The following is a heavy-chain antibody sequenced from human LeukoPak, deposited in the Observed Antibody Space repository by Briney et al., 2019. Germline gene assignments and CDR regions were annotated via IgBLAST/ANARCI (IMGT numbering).Heavy chain of an antibody. CDR3: ARRISTTGHDY. D-gene: IGHD4-11*01. Sequence: KPSETLSLTCAVSGYSISSGYYWGWIRQPPGKGPEWIGSVFHTGSSYYIPSLKSRVTISVDTSKNQFSLEVSSVTAADTAIYYCARRISTTGHDYWGPGTLVTVSS. CDR2: VFHTGSS. V-gene: IGHV4-38-2*01. CDR1: GYSISSGYY. J-gene: IGHJ4*02.